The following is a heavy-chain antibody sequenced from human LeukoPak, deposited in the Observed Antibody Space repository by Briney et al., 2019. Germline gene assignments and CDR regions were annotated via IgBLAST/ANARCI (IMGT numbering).Heavy chain of an antibody. CDR3: ARNRDYFDSSGYFYWYFDL. Sequence: GGSLRLSCVASGFMFSSYWMNWVRQAPGKGLVWVSRINSDGSSTSYADSVKGRFTISRDNAKNTLFLQMNSLRAEDTAVYYCARNRDYFDSSGYFYWYFDLWGRGTLVTVSS. CDR2: INSDGSST. CDR1: GFMFSSYW. J-gene: IGHJ2*01. D-gene: IGHD3-22*01. V-gene: IGHV3-74*01.